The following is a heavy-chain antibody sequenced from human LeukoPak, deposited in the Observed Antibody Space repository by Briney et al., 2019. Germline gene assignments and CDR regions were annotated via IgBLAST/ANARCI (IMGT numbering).Heavy chain of an antibody. Sequence: PSETLSLTCTVSGGSISSSSYYWGWIRQPPGKGLEWIGSIYYSGSTYYNPSRKSRVTISVDTSKNQFSLKLSSVTAADTAVYYCARHEQTTVTNAANWFDPWGQGTLVTVSS. V-gene: IGHV4-39*01. D-gene: IGHD4-17*01. J-gene: IGHJ5*02. CDR2: IYYSGST. CDR1: GGSISSSSYY. CDR3: ARHEQTTVTNAANWFDP.